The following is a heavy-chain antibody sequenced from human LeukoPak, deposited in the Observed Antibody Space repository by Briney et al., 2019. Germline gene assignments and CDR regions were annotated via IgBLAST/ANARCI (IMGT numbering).Heavy chain of an antibody. Sequence: SETLSLTCAVYGGSFSGYYWSWIRQPPGKGLEWIGEINHSGSTNYNPSLKSRVTISVDTSKNQFSLKLSSVTAADTAVYYCARGLAAGPLDYWGQGTLVTVSS. CDR3: ARGLAAGPLDY. V-gene: IGHV4-34*01. J-gene: IGHJ4*02. D-gene: IGHD6-13*01. CDR2: INHSGST. CDR1: GGSFSGYY.